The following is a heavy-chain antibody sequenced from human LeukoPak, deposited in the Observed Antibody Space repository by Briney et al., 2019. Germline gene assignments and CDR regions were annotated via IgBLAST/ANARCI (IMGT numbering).Heavy chain of an antibody. CDR1: GLTFSSYA. CDR3: AKDRSSSWYFDY. Sequence: GGSLRLSCAASGLTFSSYAMSWVRQAPGKGLEWVAAISGSGDNTYYADSVKGRFAISRDNSKNTLNLQLYSLRAEDTAVYYCAKDRSSSWYFDYWGQGTLVTVSS. CDR2: ISGSGDNT. V-gene: IGHV3-23*01. J-gene: IGHJ4*02. D-gene: IGHD6-13*01.